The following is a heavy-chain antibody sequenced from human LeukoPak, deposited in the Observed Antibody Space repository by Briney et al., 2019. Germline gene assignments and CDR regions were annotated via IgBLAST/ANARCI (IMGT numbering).Heavy chain of an antibody. Sequence: GGPLRLSCAASGFTFSSYAMHWVRQAPGKGLEWVAVISYDESDKYYADSVKGRFTISRDNSKNTLYLQMNSLRVEDTAVYYCARRWSFDYWGQGTLVTVSS. J-gene: IGHJ4*02. CDR2: ISYDESDK. V-gene: IGHV3-30*04. CDR1: GFTFSSYA. CDR3: ARRWSFDY. D-gene: IGHD6-13*01.